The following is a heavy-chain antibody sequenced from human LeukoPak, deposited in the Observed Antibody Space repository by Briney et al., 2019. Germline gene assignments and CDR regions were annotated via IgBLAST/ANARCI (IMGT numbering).Heavy chain of an antibody. D-gene: IGHD3-10*01. Sequence: PSETLSLTCTVSGGSVSSRSFYWRWARPPPGKGLEWIGSGSPCYNPSLTSRVTISEDTSTNQFSLKLPSVTAADPAVYYCARTGGYMVWGVQNWFDPWGQGTLVTVSS. CDR2: GSP. V-gene: IGHV4-39*01. J-gene: IGHJ5*02. CDR1: GGSVSSRSFY. CDR3: ARTGGYMVWGVQNWFDP.